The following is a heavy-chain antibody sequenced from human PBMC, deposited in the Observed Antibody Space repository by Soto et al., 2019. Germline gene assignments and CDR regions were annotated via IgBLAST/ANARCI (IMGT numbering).Heavy chain of an antibody. CDR2: ITSTGGDT. CDR3: TKASSDRHLMDV. V-gene: IGHV3-23*01. CDR1: GFTLSNLV. J-gene: IGHJ6*02. Sequence: PGGPLRHACATSGFTLSNLVMRWVRQTPGKGLEWVSTITSTGGDTYYTEAMKGRFTISRDNSQNTLHLQMSSLICEDTAHYYFTKASSDRHLMDVWGQGTTVTVSS.